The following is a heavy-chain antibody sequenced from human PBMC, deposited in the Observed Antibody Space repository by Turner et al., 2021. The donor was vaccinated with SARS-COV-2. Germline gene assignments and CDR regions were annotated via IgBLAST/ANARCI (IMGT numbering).Heavy chain of an antibody. J-gene: IGHJ4*02. CDR3: ARGRSLEDY. CDR2: IKQDASEK. CDR1: GFTFSSYW. V-gene: IGHV3-7*03. D-gene: IGHD3-3*01. Sequence: EVQLVESGGDLVQPGGSLRLSCAASGFTFSSYWMNWVRQAPGKGLEWVATIKQDASEKYYADSVKGRFTNFRDNANNSLFLHMNSLRAEDTAVYYCARGRSLEDYWGQGTLITVSS.